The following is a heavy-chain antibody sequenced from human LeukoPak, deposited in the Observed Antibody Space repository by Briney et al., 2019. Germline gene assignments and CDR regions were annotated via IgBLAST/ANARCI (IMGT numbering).Heavy chain of an antibody. CDR2: ISYDGSTK. D-gene: IGHD5-18*01. CDR3: AKEGVRGYSYGYGTRNKWFDF. CDR1: GITFSSYG. V-gene: IGHV3-30*18. J-gene: IGHJ5*01. Sequence: GGSLRLSCAASGITFSSYGMHWVRQAPGKGLEWVAVISYDGSTKYYTNSVKGRFTISRDNSKNTLYLQMNSLRAEDTAVYYCAKEGVRGYSYGYGTRNKWFDFWGQGTLVTVSS.